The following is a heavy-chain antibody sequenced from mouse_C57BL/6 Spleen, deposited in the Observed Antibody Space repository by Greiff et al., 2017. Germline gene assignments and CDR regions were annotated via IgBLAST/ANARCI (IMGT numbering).Heavy chain of an antibody. Sequence: ESGPGLVKPSQSLSLTCSVTGYSITSGYYWNWIRQFPGNKLEWMGYISYDGSNNYNPSLKNRISITRDTSKNQFFLKLNSVTTEDTATYYCAREYDYDEGDAMDYWGQGTSVTVSS. V-gene: IGHV3-6*01. CDR3: AREYDYDEGDAMDY. CDR2: ISYDGSN. D-gene: IGHD2-4*01. CDR1: GYSITSGYY. J-gene: IGHJ4*01.